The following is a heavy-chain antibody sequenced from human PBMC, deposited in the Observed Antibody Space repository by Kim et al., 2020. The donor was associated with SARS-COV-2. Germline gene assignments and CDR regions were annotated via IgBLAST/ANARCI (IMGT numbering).Heavy chain of an antibody. J-gene: IGHJ6*02. Sequence: SETLSLTCTVSGGSISSSSYYWGWIRQPPGKGLEWIGSIYYSGSTYYNPSLKSRVTISVDTSKNQFSLKLSSVTAADTAVYYCAHYYDSSGHREFSSYYGMDVWGQGTTVTVSS. V-gene: IGHV4-39*01. CDR1: GGSISSSSYY. D-gene: IGHD3-22*01. CDR3: AHYYDSSGHREFSSYYGMDV. CDR2: IYYSGST.